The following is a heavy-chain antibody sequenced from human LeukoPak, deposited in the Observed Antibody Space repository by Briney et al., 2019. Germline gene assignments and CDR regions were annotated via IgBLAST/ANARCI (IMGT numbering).Heavy chain of an antibody. CDR2: IIPIFGTA. Sequence: ASVKVSRKASVDTSSSYATSCVPQAPGQGLECVGKIIPIFGTANNAQTYQGRVTITTEEPTSTAYMDLSSLRSEDTAVYYCARARYNWNYDWFDPWGQGTLVTVSS. D-gene: IGHD1-7*01. J-gene: IGHJ5*02. CDR1: VDTSSSYA. V-gene: IGHV1-69*05. CDR3: ARARYNWNYDWFDP.